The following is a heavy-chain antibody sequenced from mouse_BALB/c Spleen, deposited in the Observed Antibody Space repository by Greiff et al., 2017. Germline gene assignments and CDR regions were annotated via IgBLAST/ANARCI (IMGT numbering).Heavy chain of an antibody. CDR1: GDSITSGY. CDR2: ISYSGST. D-gene: IGHD1-1*01. J-gene: IGHJ4*01. CDR3: ARPLITTVAPYAMDY. Sequence: EVKLVESGPSLVKPSQTLSLTCSVTGDSITSGYWNWIRKFPGNKLEYMGYISYSGSTYYNPSLKSRISITRDTSKNQYYLQLNSVTTEDTATYYCARPLITTVAPYAMDYWGQGTSVTVSS. V-gene: IGHV3-8*02.